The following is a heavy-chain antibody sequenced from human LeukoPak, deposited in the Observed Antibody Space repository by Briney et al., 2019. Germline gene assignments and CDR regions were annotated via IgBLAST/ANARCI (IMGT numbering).Heavy chain of an antibody. Sequence: GESLKISCKGSGYSFATYWIAWVRQMPGKGLEWMGIIYPDESNTRYSPSFRGQVTISADKSISTAYLQWSSLKASDTAIYYCARPPSRGYSSSFEYWGQGTLVTVSS. D-gene: IGHD6-13*01. CDR3: ARPPSRGYSSSFEY. V-gene: IGHV5-51*01. J-gene: IGHJ4*02. CDR2: IYPDESNT. CDR1: GYSFATYW.